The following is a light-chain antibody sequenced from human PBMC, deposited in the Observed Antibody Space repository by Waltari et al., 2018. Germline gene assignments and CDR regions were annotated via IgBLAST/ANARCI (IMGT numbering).Light chain of an antibody. V-gene: IGLV2-8*01. CDR2: EVN. CDR3: SSYAGSNNLV. Sequence: QSALTQPPSASGSPGQSVTISCTGTSSDVGGYNFVSWYQQHPGRAPKLMFYEVNQRPSGVPVRFSGSKSGNTASLTVSGLQAEDEADYYCSSYAGSNNLVFGTGTKVTVL. J-gene: IGLJ1*01. CDR1: SSDVGGYNF.